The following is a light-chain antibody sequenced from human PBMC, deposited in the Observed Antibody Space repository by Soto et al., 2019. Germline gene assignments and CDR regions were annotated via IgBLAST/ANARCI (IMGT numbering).Light chain of an antibody. J-gene: IGKJ4*01. CDR3: QQRSTSWLT. Sequence: EIVLTQSPATLSLSPGERATLSCRASQSVSSYLAWYQQRPGQAPRLLIYDTSNRATGIPARFSGSGSGTDFTLTISSLEPEDFAVYYCQQRSTSWLTFGGGTTVEIK. CDR2: DTS. V-gene: IGKV3-11*01. CDR1: QSVSSY.